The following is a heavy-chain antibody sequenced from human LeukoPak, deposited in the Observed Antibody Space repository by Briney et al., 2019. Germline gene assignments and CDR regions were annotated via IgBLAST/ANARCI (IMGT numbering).Heavy chain of an antibody. V-gene: IGHV3-53*04. CDR3: ARSQDGTTEFDY. Sequence: PGGSLRLSCVASGFTVSSNYMSWVRQAPGKGLEWVSIIYSDGSTYYADSVRGRFTISRHNSKNTMYLQMNSLRAEDTAIYYCARSQDGTTEFDYWGQGTLVTVSS. D-gene: IGHD1-7*01. CDR1: GFTVSSNY. J-gene: IGHJ4*02. CDR2: IYSDGST.